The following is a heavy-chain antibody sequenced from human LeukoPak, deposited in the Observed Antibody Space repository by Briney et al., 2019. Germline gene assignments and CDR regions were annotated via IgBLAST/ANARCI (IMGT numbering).Heavy chain of an antibody. CDR2: ISYDGSNK. D-gene: IGHD1-26*01. CDR1: GFTFSSYG. J-gene: IGHJ4*02. V-gene: IGHV3-30*03. CDR3: ARRIASGSSFDY. Sequence: GGSLRLSCAASGFTFSSYGMHWVRQAPGKGLEWVAVISYDGSNKYYADSAKGRFTISRDNSKNTLYLQMNSLRAEDTAVYYCARRIASGSSFDYWGQGTLVTVSS.